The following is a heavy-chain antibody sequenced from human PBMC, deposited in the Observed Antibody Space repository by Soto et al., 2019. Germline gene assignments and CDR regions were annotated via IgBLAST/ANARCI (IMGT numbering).Heavy chain of an antibody. Sequence: QVQLQQWGAGLLKPSETLSLTCAFSGGSFSDYYWVLIRQPPGKGLEWIGEISHSGGTNFNPSLKSRVIISIDASNNHFSLKLNSVTAADTAVYYCARGRKGYSSTWYVDWGQGNLVTVSS. CDR2: ISHSGGT. CDR3: ARGRKGYSSTWYVD. D-gene: IGHD6-13*01. J-gene: IGHJ4*02. V-gene: IGHV4-34*02. CDR1: GGSFSDYY.